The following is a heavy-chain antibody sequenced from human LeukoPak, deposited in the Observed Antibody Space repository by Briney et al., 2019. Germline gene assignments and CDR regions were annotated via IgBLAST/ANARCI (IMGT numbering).Heavy chain of an antibody. J-gene: IGHJ4*02. Sequence: ASVKVSCKTSRYTFTSDYMNWVQQAPGQELEWMGMITPSGGRKSYAQKFQGRVTMTRDTSTSTVYMELNSLTSEDTALYYCARDRSPSARYFNYWGQGTLVTVSS. CDR2: ITPSGGRK. D-gene: IGHD2-15*01. V-gene: IGHV1-46*01. CDR1: RYTFTSDY. CDR3: ARDRSPSARYFNY.